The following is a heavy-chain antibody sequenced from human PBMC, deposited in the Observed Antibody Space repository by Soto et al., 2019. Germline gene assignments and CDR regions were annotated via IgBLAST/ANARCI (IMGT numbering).Heavy chain of an antibody. CDR3: AKDVQDIVVVVAAPDAFDI. CDR2: ISGSGGST. Sequence: EVQLLESGGGLVQPGGSLRLSCSASGFTFSSYAMSWVRQAPGKGLEWVSAISGSGGSTYYADSVKGRFTISRDNSKNTLYLQMNSLRAEDTAVYYCAKDVQDIVVVVAAPDAFDIWGKGTMVTVSS. D-gene: IGHD2-15*01. J-gene: IGHJ3*02. V-gene: IGHV3-23*01. CDR1: GFTFSSYA.